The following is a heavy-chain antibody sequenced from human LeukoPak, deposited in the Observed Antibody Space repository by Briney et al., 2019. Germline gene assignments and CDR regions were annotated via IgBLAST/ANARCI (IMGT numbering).Heavy chain of an antibody. J-gene: IGHJ5*02. CDR1: GFTFSSYR. CDR3: ARDLGQYYDTSDNWFDP. V-gene: IGHV3-7*01. D-gene: IGHD3-22*01. CDR2: IKQDGSEK. Sequence: GGSLRLSCAASGFTFSSYRMSWARQAPGKGLEWVANIKQDGSEKHYVDSVKGRFTISRDNAKNSLYLQMNSLRAEDTAVYYCARDLGQYYDTSDNWFDPWGQGTLVTVSS.